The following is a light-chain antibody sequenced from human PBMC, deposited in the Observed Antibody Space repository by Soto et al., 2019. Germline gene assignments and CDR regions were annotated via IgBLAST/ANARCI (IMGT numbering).Light chain of an antibody. V-gene: IGLV1-51*01. J-gene: IGLJ2*01. CDR3: GTWDNNLRAGV. Sequence: QSVLTQPPSVSAAPGQKVTISCSGSNSNIGNNEVSWYQQVPGTAPRLPVYDNNKRPSGIPDRFSDSKSDTSATLVITGLQTGDEADYYCGTWDNNLRAGVFGGGTKVTVL. CDR1: NSNIGNNE. CDR2: DNN.